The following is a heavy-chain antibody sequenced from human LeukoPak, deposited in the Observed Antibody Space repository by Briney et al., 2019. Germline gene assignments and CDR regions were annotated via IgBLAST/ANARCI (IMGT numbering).Heavy chain of an antibody. Sequence: GGSLRLSCAASGFTFSSYWMSWVRQAPGKGLEWVANIKQDGSEKYYVDSVKGRFTISRDNAKNSMYLQMYSLRAEDTAVYYCARGPKYISATGPYYFDYWGQGTPVTVSS. V-gene: IGHV3-7*01. CDR3: ARGPKYISATGPYYFDY. CDR1: GFTFSSYW. J-gene: IGHJ4*02. CDR2: IKQDGSEK. D-gene: IGHD6-13*01.